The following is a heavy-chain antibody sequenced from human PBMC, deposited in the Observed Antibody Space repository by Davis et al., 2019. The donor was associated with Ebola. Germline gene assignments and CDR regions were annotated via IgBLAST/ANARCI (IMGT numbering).Heavy chain of an antibody. D-gene: IGHD4-17*01. CDR1: GFTFSSYA. Sequence: GESLKISCAASGFTFSSYAMHWVRQAPGKGLEWVANIKQDGSEKYYVDSVKGRFTISRDNAKNSLYLQMNSLRAEDTAVYYCARGHLTVTAIFDYWGQGTLVTVSS. J-gene: IGHJ4*02. CDR3: ARGHLTVTAIFDY. CDR2: IKQDGSEK. V-gene: IGHV3-7*01.